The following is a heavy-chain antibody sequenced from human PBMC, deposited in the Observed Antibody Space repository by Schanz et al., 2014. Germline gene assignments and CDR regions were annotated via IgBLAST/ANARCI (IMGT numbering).Heavy chain of an antibody. J-gene: IGHJ4*02. CDR3: ASPPISVAGRLADY. CDR2: IDYAGST. D-gene: IGHD6-19*01. Sequence: EVQLVESGGGLVQPGGSLRLSCAASGFIFNDYYMNWIRQAPGKGLEWVSLIDYAGSTNYADSVKGRMTVSRDTSKNALFLQMNNLRAEDTAVYYCASPPISVAGRLADYWGQGILVAVSS. V-gene: IGHV3-66*01. CDR1: GFIFNDYY.